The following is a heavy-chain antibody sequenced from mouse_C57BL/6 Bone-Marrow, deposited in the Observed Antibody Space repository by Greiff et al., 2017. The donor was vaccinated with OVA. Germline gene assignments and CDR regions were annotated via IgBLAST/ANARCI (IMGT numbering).Heavy chain of an antibody. CDR3: ARNRGIYYDYDGGYAY. Sequence: QVQLQQSGPGLVQPSQSLSITCTVSGFSLTSYGVHWVRQSPGKGLEWLGVIWSGGSTDYNAAFISRLCIRKDNSKSQVFFKMNSQRADETAIYYCARNRGIYYDYDGGYAYWGQGTLVTVSA. V-gene: IGHV2-2*01. J-gene: IGHJ3*01. CDR2: IWSGGST. D-gene: IGHD2-4*01. CDR1: GFSLTSYG.